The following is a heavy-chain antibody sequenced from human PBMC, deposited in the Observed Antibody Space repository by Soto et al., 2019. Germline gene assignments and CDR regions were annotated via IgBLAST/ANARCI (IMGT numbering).Heavy chain of an antibody. J-gene: IGHJ3*02. CDR3: ARETLYGRAFDI. Sequence: ASVKVSCKASGYTFTCYYMHWVRQAPGQGLEWMGWINPNSGGANYAQKFQGWVTMTRDTSISTAYMELSRLRSDDTAVYYCARETLYGRAFDIWGQGTMVTVSS. CDR1: GYTFTCYY. D-gene: IGHD3-16*01. CDR2: INPNSGGA. V-gene: IGHV1-2*04.